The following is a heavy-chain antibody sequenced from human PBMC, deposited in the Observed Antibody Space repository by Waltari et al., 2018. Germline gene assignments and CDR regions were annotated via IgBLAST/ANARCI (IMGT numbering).Heavy chain of an antibody. CDR2: ISRTGSYT. J-gene: IGHJ4*02. V-gene: IGHV3-21*01. Sequence: EVQLVESGGGLVKPGGSLRLSCAASGFTFGSYSMNWVRQAPGKGLEWVSSISRTGSYTHYADSVKGRFSISRDNAKNSLYLQMNSLRAEDTAVYYCARGGWGFYLDDWGQGTLVT. CDR1: GFTFGSYS. CDR3: ARGGWGFYLDD. D-gene: IGHD7-27*01.